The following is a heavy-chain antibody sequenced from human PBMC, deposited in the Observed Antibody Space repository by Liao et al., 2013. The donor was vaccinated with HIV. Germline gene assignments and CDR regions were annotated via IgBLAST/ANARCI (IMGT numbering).Heavy chain of an antibody. J-gene: IGHJ3*01. Sequence: QLQLQEFGSGLVKPSQTLSLTCAVSGDSISYGGYSWSWIRQPPGKGLEWIGYLYHSGSPYYNPSLKSRVTMSVDLSRNQFSLRLRSVTAADTAVYYCARAVSSDNYHDAFDVWAKGHWSPSLQ. CDR3: ARAVSSDNYHDAFDV. V-gene: IGHV4-30-2*01. D-gene: IGHD3-22*01. CDR2: LYHSGSP. CDR1: GDSISYGGYS.